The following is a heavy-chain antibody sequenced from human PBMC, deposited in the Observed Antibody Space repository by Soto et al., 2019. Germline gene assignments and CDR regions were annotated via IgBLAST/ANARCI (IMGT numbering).Heavy chain of an antibody. V-gene: IGHV3-23*01. D-gene: IGHD6-6*01. CDR3: AKDLGSSSPNWFDP. CDR2: ITDSGGRT. J-gene: IGHJ5*02. CDR1: GFTFASHA. Sequence: PGESLRLSCAASGFTFASHAMNWVRQAPGKGLQWVSTITDSGGRTYYADSVKGRFTISRDNSKNTLSLQMNNLRAEDTAIYYCAKDLGSSSPNWFDPWGPGTLVTVSS.